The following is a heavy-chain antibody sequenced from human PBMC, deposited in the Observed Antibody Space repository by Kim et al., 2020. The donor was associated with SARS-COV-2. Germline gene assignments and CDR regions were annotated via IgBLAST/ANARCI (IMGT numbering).Heavy chain of an antibody. Sequence: ASVKVSCTATGYIFNDYYIHWVRQAPGQGLEWMGIINPSGGSTNYAQKFRGRVTLTKDTSTSTVYMEMSSLRSEDTAIYYCARDHYGDGEADYWGQGTLVTVSS. J-gene: IGHJ4*02. CDR1: GYIFNDYY. CDR3: ARDHYGDGEADY. D-gene: IGHD3-10*01. V-gene: IGHV1-46*02. CDR2: INPSGGST.